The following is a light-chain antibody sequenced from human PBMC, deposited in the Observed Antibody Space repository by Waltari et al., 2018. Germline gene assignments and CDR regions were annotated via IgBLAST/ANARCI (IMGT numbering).Light chain of an antibody. V-gene: IGKV1-39*01. CDR1: QSVITY. CDR3: QQTWT. Sequence: DIQMTQSPSSLGASVGDRVTITCRASQSVITYLNWYQQKPGEAPKLLIYAGSVLQSGVPSRFSGSGSGTDFTLTISSVQPEEFATYYCQQTWTFGPGTRVDIK. J-gene: IGKJ3*01. CDR2: AGS.